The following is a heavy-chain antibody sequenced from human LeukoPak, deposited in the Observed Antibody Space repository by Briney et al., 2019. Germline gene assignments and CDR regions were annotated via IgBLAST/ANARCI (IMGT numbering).Heavy chain of an antibody. Sequence: GESLRISCTGSGYSFSSYWITWVRQMPGKGLEWMGRIDPSDSYTNCSPSFQGHVTLSADKSISTAYLQWSSLKASDTAIYYCARGATVPTDYWGQGTLVTVSS. CDR3: ARGATVPTDY. V-gene: IGHV5-10-1*01. CDR2: IDPSDSYT. D-gene: IGHD4-17*01. CDR1: GYSFSSYW. J-gene: IGHJ4*02.